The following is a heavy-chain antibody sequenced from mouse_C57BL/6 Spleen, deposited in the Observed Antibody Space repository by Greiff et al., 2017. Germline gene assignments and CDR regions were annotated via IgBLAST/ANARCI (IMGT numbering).Heavy chain of an antibody. D-gene: IGHD2-2*01. Sequence: GGGLVQPKGSLNLSCAASGFSFHTYAMNWVRQAPGKGLEWVARIRRKSNNYATYYADSVKDRFTISRDDAESMLYLQLNNLKTEDTAMYYCVRHGSGYEDAMDCWGQATSVTVST. V-gene: IGHV10-1*01. J-gene: IGHJ4*01. CDR1: GFSFHTYA. CDR2: IRRKSNNYAT. CDR3: VRHGSGYEDAMDC.